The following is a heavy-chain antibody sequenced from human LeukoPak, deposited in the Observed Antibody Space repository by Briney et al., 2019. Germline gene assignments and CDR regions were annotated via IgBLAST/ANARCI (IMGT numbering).Heavy chain of an antibody. CDR3: ARDQFYGDNPFDY. J-gene: IGHJ4*02. CDR1: GYTFTGYY. V-gene: IGHV1-2*02. CDR2: INPNSGGT. Sequence: ASVKVSCKASGYTFTGYYMHWVRQAPGQGLGWMGWINPNSGGTNYAQKFQGRVTMTRDTSISTAYMELSRLRSDDTAVYYCARDQFYGDNPFDYWGQGTLVTVSS. D-gene: IGHD4-17*01.